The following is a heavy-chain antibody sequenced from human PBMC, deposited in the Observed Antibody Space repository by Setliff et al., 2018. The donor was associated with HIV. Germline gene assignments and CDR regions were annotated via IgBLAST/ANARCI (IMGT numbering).Heavy chain of an antibody. Sequence: GGSLRLSCATSGFTFDDYALHWVRQAPGKGLEWVSGIKWSTNRIRYADSVKGRFTISRDSAKNFLYLQMDSLRAEDTTVYYCARKLQPGYGMDVWGQGTTVTVSS. D-gene: IGHD5-18*01. V-gene: IGHV3-9*01. CDR2: IKWSTNRI. CDR1: GFTFDDYA. J-gene: IGHJ6*02. CDR3: ARKLQPGYGMDV.